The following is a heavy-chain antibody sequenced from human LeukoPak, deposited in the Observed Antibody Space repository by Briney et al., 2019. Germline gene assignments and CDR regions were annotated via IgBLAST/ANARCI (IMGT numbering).Heavy chain of an antibody. V-gene: IGHV3-66*01. CDR2: IFSGGSA. CDR1: GFTVSSNY. Sequence: PGGSLRLSCAASGFTVSSNYVSWVRQAPGKGLEWVSVIFSGGSAYYADSVKGRFTISRDNSKNTVYLQMNSLRAEDTAVYYCARGPRTMYYFDYWGQGTLVTVSS. CDR3: ARGPRTMYYFDY. D-gene: IGHD3-3*01. J-gene: IGHJ4*02.